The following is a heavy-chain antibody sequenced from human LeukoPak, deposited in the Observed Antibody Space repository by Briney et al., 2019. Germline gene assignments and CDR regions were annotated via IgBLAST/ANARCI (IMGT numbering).Heavy chain of an antibody. J-gene: IGHJ5*02. D-gene: IGHD3-10*01. V-gene: IGHV4-34*01. Sequence: PSETLSLACAVYGGSFSGYYWSWIRQPPGKGLEWIGEINHSRSTNYNPSLKSRVTISVDTSKNQFSLKLSFVTAADTAVYYCARGRGLWFGELRYNWFDPWGQGTLVTVSS. CDR3: ARGRGLWFGELRYNWFDP. CDR1: GGSFSGYY. CDR2: INHSRST.